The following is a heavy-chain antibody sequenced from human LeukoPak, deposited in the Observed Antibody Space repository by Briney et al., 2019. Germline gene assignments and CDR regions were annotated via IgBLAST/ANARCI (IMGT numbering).Heavy chain of an antibody. Sequence: GGSLRLSCAASGFTVSSNYMNWVRQAPGKGLEWVSVIYNDGGTYYADSVKGRFTISRDNSKNTLFLQMNSLRAEDTAVYYCAKDGVGGTHADYWGQGTLVTVSS. D-gene: IGHD1-26*01. CDR3: AKDGVGGTHADY. J-gene: IGHJ4*02. V-gene: IGHV3-53*01. CDR2: IYNDGGT. CDR1: GFTVSSNY.